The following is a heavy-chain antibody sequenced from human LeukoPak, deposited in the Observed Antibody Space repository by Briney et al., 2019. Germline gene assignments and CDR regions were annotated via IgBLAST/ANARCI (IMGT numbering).Heavy chain of an antibody. CDR2: IDPSDSYT. D-gene: IGHD3-3*01. J-gene: IGHJ6*02. CDR1: GYSFTSYW. Sequence: GESLRISCKGSGYSFTSYWISWVRQMPGKGLEWMGRIDPSDSYTNYSPSFQGHVTISADKSISTAYLQWSSLKASDTAMYYCARLTASLEWLLPWDYYYYGMDVWGQGTTVTVSS. V-gene: IGHV5-10-1*01. CDR3: ARLTASLEWLLPWDYYYYGMDV.